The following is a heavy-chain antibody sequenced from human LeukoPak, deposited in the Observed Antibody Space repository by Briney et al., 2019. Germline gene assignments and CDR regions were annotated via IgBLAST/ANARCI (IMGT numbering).Heavy chain of an antibody. D-gene: IGHD1-1*01. V-gene: IGHV4-34*01. CDR1: GGSFSGNY. CDR3: ARGFTGTIPPRGNYYMDV. CDR2: SSPTGDIT. J-gene: IGHJ6*03. Sequence: SETLSLTCAVYGGSFSGNYWTLIRQTPGRGLEWIGESSPTGDITGYNPSLKGRATISVDSSKNQFSLKLSSVTAADTAVYYCARGFTGTIPPRGNYYMDVWGKGTTVTVSS.